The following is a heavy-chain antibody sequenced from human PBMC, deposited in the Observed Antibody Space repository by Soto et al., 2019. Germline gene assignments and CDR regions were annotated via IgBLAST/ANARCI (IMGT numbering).Heavy chain of an antibody. J-gene: IGHJ4*02. V-gene: IGHV1-8*01. Sequence: QVQLVQSGAELKKPGASVKVSCKASGYTFSNYDMNWVRQATGQGPEWIGWVNPNNGDTGYAQKYKGRVTLTTDTSTTTAYMELTSLRSEDTAIYYCAKVSRKGSAIDFDYWGQGTLITVSS. D-gene: IGHD3-10*01. CDR3: AKVSRKGSAIDFDY. CDR2: VNPNNGDT. CDR1: GYTFSNYD.